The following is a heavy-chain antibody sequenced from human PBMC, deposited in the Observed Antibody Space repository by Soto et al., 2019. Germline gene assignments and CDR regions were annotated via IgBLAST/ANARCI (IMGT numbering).Heavy chain of an antibody. CDR1: GFTVSSNY. CDR3: ARSILWGYNWNYVPTYYGMDV. Sequence: SLRLSCAASGFTVSSNYMSWVRQAPGKGLEWVSVIYSGGSTYYADSVKGRFTISRDNSKNTLYLQMNSLRAEDTAVYYCARSILWGYNWNYVPTYYGMDVWGQGTTVTVSS. CDR2: IYSGGST. D-gene: IGHD1-7*01. J-gene: IGHJ6*02. V-gene: IGHV3-66*01.